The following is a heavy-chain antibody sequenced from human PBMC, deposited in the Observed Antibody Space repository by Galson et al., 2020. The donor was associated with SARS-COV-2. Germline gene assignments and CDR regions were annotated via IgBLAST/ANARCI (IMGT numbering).Heavy chain of an antibody. D-gene: IGHD3-10*01. CDR3: ATPRKFGELSKTNFDY. CDR1: GYTLTELS. CDR2: FDPEDGET. V-gene: IGHV1-24*01. Sequence: ASVKVSCKVSGYTLTELSMHWVRQAPGKGLEWMGGFDPEDGETIYAQKFQGRVTMTEDTSTDTAYMELSSLRSEDTAVYYCATPRKFGELSKTNFDYWGQGTLVTVSS. J-gene: IGHJ4*02.